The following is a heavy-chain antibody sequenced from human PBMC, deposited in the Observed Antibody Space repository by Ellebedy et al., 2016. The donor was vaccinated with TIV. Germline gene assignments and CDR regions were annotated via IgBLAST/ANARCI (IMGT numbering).Heavy chain of an antibody. CDR1: GGTFSSYA. CDR2: IIPIFGTA. CDR3: ARDCSGGSCYVSDYYYGMDV. V-gene: IGHV1-69*13. Sequence: SVKVSCXASGGTFSSYAISWVRQAPGQGLEWMGGIIPIFGTANYAQKFQGRVTITADESTSTAYMELSSLRSEDTAVYYCARDCSGGSCYVSDYYYGMDVWGQGTTVTVSS. D-gene: IGHD2-15*01. J-gene: IGHJ6*02.